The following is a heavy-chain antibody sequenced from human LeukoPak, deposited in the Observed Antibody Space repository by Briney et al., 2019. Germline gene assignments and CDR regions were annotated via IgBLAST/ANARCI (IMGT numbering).Heavy chain of an antibody. D-gene: IGHD6-6*01. Sequence: GGSLRLSCVASEFVFSNHAMIWVRQAPGKGLEWISSITSDSSNIFYANSVKGRFTISRDNAKNSLYLQMNSLRAEDTAVYYCARVVYSSSSNFDYWGQGTLVTVSS. CDR3: ARVVYSSSSNFDY. J-gene: IGHJ4*02. CDR1: EFVFSNHA. CDR2: ITSDSSNI. V-gene: IGHV3-21*01.